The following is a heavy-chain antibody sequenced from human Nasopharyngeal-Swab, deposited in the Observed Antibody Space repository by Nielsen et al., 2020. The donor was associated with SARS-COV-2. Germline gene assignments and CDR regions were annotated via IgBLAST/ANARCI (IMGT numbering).Heavy chain of an antibody. CDR1: GGSISSYY. J-gene: IGHJ6*02. CDR2: IYYSGST. V-gene: IGHV4-59*01. Sequence: SETLSLTCTVSGGSISSYYWSWVRQPPVKGLEWIGSIYYSGSTNYNPSLRSRVTISVDTSKNQISLKLSSVTAADTAVYYCARVWGSGSWDYHYGMDVWGQGTTVTVSS. D-gene: IGHD3-10*01. CDR3: ARVWGSGSWDYHYGMDV.